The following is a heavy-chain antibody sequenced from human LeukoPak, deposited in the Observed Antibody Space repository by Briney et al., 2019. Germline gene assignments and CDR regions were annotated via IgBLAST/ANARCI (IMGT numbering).Heavy chain of an antibody. D-gene: IGHD2-21*01. CDR3: ARGWQLGGDLGDAFDI. Sequence: SVKVSCKASGGTFISYAISWVRQAPGQGLEWMGGIIPIFGTANYAQKFQGRVTITADESTSTAYMELSSLRSEDTAVYYCARGWQLGGDLGDAFDIWGQGTMVTVSS. CDR1: GGTFISYA. CDR2: IIPIFGTA. J-gene: IGHJ3*02. V-gene: IGHV1-69*01.